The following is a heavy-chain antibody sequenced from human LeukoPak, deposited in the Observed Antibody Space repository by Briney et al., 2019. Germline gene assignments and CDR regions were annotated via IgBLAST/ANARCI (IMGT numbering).Heavy chain of an antibody. CDR2: INHSGST. D-gene: IGHD6-13*01. J-gene: IGHJ4*02. CDR1: GGSISGYY. CDR3: ARGPHFSGSSSPWGCFDY. V-gene: IGHV4-34*01. Sequence: KSSDTLSRTCAVYGGSISGYYWSWIRQPPGKGLEWIGEINHSGSTNYNPSLKSRVTISVDTSKNQFSLKLSSVTAADTAVYYCARGPHFSGSSSPWGCFDYWGQGTLVTVSS.